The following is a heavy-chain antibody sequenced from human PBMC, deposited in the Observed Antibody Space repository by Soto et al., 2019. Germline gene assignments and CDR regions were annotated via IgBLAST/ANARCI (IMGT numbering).Heavy chain of an antibody. Sequence: PGGSLRLSCAASGFTFSSYAMSWVRQAPGKGLEWVSAISGSGGSTYYADSVKGRFTISRDNSKNTLYLQMNSLRAEDTSVYYCAKGGYSSSWSYFDYWGQGTLVTVPQ. D-gene: IGHD6-13*01. CDR3: AKGGYSSSWSYFDY. V-gene: IGHV3-23*01. CDR2: ISGSGGST. J-gene: IGHJ4*02. CDR1: GFTFSSYA.